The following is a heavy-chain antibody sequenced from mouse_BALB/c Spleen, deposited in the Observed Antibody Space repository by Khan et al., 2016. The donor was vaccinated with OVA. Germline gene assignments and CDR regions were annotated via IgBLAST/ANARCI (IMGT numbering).Heavy chain of an antibody. CDR3: ACEPPIHYYVYRTIDY. V-gene: IGHV2-9*02. J-gene: IGHJ4*01. D-gene: IGHD1-2*01. Sequence: QVQLQQSGPGLVAPSQSLSITCTVSGFSLTSYGVHWVRQPPGKGLEWLGVIWAGGSTNYNSALMSRLSISNDNSKSQVFLKMNSLQTDDTAIYXCACEPPIHYYVYRTIDYWGQGTSVTVSS. CDR2: IWAGGST. CDR1: GFSLTSYG.